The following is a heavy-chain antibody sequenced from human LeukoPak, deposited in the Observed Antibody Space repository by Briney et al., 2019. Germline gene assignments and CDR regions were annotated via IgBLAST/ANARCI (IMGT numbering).Heavy chain of an antibody. CDR3: ARGRDYYGSGSYYFTDY. J-gene: IGHJ4*02. D-gene: IGHD3-10*01. Sequence: SETLSLTCHVYGGSFSGYYWSWVRQPPGKGLEWIGDFNHGGSTNYNPSLKSRVTMSVDTSENQFSLRLTSVTAADTAVYYCARGRDYYGSGSYYFTDYWGQGTLVTVSS. V-gene: IGHV4-34*01. CDR2: FNHGGST. CDR1: GGSFSGYY.